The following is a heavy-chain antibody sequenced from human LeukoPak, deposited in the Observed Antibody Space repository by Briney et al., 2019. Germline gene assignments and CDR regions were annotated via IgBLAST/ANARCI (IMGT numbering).Heavy chain of an antibody. CDR1: GGSISSGGYS. D-gene: IGHD1-26*01. CDR3: ARDAVGATPVDYYYYMDV. CDR2: IYYSGST. Sequence: ASETLSLTCAVSGGSISSGGYSWSWIRQPPGKGLEWIGYIYYSGSTYYNPSLKSRVTISVDTSKNQFSLKLSSVTAADTAVYYCARDAVGATPVDYYYYMDVWGKGTTVTISS. J-gene: IGHJ6*03. V-gene: IGHV4-30-4*07.